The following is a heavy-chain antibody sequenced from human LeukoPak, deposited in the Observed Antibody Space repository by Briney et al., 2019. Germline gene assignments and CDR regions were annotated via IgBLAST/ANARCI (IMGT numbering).Heavy chain of an antibody. CDR2: IYYSGST. J-gene: IGHJ6*03. V-gene: IGHV4-39*01. CDR3: ARQLNRGIAAAGYYYYMDV. CDR1: GGSISSSSYY. Sequence: SETLSLTCTVSGGSISSSSYYWGWIRQPPGKGLEWIGSIYYSGSTYYNPSLKSRVTISVDTSKNQFSLKLSSVTAADTAVYYCARQLNRGIAAAGYYYYMDVWGKGTTVTVSS. D-gene: IGHD6-13*01.